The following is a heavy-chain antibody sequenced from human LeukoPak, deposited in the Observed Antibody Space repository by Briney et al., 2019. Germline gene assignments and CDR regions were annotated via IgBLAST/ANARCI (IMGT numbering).Heavy chain of an antibody. CDR3: AREVRFLEWLMDV. CDR2: IKQDGSEK. CDR1: GFTFSSYW. Sequence: GGSLRLSCAASGFTFSSYWMSWVRQAPGKGLEWVANIKQDGSEKYYVDSVKGRFTISRDNAKNSLYLQMNSLRAEDTAVYYCAREVRFLEWLMDVWGKGTTVTVSS. J-gene: IGHJ6*04. V-gene: IGHV3-7*01. D-gene: IGHD3-3*01.